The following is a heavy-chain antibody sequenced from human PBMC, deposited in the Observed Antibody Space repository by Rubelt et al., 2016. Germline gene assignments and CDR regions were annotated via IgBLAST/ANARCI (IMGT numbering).Heavy chain of an antibody. CDR3: ATGYSSGWYVAY. J-gene: IGHJ4*02. CDR2: INAGNGNT. CDR1: GYTFTSYA. Sequence: QVQLVQSGSELKKPGASVKVSCKASGYTFTSYAMNWVRQAPGQRLEWMGWINAGNGNTKYSQKFQGRVTITRDTSASTAYMELSSLRSEDTAIYYCATGYSSGWYVAYWGQGTLVTVSS. D-gene: IGHD6-19*01. V-gene: IGHV1-3*01.